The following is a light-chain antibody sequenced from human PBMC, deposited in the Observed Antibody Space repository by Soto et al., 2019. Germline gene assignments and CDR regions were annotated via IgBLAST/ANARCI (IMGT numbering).Light chain of an antibody. CDR3: SSYTISNTLV. CDR1: SRDIGTYYY. J-gene: IGLJ3*02. Sequence: QSALTQPASVSGSPGQSITISCTGTSRDIGTYYYVSWYQHHPGKAPKVIIHDVSTRPLGVSDRFSGSKSDNTASLTISGLQPDDEADYYCSSYTISNTLVFGGGTKLTVL. CDR2: DVS. V-gene: IGLV2-14*03.